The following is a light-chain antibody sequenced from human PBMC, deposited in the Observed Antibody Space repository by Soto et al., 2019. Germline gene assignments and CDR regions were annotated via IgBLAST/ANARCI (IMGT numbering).Light chain of an antibody. CDR2: GIS. CDR1: NKDIGLHDF. V-gene: IGLV2-14*01. Sequence: QSVLTQPASVSGSPGQSITISCTGTNKDIGLHDFVSWHQQHPGKAPKFIIYGISNRPSGVSNRFSGSKSGNTASLTISGLQVDDEAHYYCSSYTSTFTGVFGGGTKLTVL. CDR3: SSYTSTFTGV. J-gene: IGLJ3*02.